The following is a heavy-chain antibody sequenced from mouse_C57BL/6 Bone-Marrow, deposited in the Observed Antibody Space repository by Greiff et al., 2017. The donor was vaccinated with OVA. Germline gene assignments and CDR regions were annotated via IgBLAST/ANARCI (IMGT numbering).Heavy chain of an antibody. CDR1: GYTFTSYW. V-gene: IGHV1-50*01. CDR3: ARYNY. J-gene: IGHJ2*01. CDR2: IDPSDSYP. Sequence: QVQLQQPGAELVKPGASVKLSCKASGYTFTSYWMQWVKQRPGQGLAWIGEIDPSDSYPNYNQKFKGKATLTVDTSSSTAYMQLSSLTSEDSAVYYCARYNYWGQGTTLTVSS.